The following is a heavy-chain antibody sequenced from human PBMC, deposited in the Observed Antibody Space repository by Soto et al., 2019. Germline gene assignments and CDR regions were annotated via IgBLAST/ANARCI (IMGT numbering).Heavy chain of an antibody. CDR1: GGSFSSYY. Sequence: SETLSLTYAVYGGSFSSYYWSWIRQPPGKGLEWIGEINHSGSTNYNPSLKSRVTISVDTAKNQFSLKLSSVTAADTAVYYCARGFDTAMVAPTSSYYGMDVWGQGTTVTVSS. D-gene: IGHD5-18*01. CDR2: INHSGST. CDR3: ARGFDTAMVAPTSSYYGMDV. V-gene: IGHV4-34*01. J-gene: IGHJ6*02.